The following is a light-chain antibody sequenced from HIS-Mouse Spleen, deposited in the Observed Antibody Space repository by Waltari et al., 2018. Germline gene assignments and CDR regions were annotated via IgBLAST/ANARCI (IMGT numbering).Light chain of an antibody. V-gene: IGKV1-39*01. CDR3: QQSYSTLMYT. CDR2: AAS. CDR1: QSISSY. J-gene: IGKJ2*01. Sequence: DIQMTQSPSSLSASVGARVTITCRASQSISSYLNWYQQKPGKAPKLLIYAASSLPSGVPSRFSGSGSGTDFTLTISSLQPEDFATYYCQQSYSTLMYTFGQGTKLEIK.